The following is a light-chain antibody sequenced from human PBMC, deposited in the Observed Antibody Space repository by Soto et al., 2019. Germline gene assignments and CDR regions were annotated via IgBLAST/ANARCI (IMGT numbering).Light chain of an antibody. Sequence: QSALTQPRSVSGSPGQSVTISCTGTNSDVGGYKLVSWYQQHPGKAPSLIIYEVSDRPSGVPDRFSGSKSGNTASLTISGLQAEDEADYYCCSYAGTYSFVFGSGTQLTVL. V-gene: IGLV2-11*01. CDR3: CSYAGTYSFV. CDR2: EVS. J-gene: IGLJ7*01. CDR1: NSDVGGYKL.